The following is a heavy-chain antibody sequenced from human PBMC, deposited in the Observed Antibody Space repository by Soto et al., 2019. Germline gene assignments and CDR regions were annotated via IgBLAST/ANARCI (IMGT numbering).Heavy chain of an antibody. J-gene: IGHJ5*02. CDR3: ARATYYDFWSGYSNWFDP. V-gene: IGHV4-61*01. CDR1: GGSVSSGSYY. CDR2: IYYSGST. Sequence: QVQLQESGPGLVKPSETLSLTRTVSGGSVSSGSYYWSWIRQPPGKGLEWIGYIYYSGSTNYNPSLKSRVTISVDTSKNQFSLKLSSVTAADTAVYYCARATYYDFWSGYSNWFDPWGQGTLVTVSS. D-gene: IGHD3-3*01.